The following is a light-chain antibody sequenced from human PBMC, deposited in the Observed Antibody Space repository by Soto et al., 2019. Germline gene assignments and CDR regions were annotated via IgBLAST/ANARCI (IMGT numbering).Light chain of an antibody. CDR1: QTINIW. CDR2: KAS. J-gene: IGKJ4*01. CDR3: QHYNSYPLT. V-gene: IGKV1-5*03. Sequence: DIPMTQSPSTLSASIGDRVTITCRASQTINIWLAWYQQKPGEAPKLLIYKASILESGVPSRFSGSGSGTEINLSISSPQPDDFATYYCQHYNSYPLTFGEGTKVEIK.